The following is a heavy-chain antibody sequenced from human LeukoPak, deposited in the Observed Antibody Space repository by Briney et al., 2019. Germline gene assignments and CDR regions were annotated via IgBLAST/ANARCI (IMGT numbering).Heavy chain of an antibody. J-gene: IGHJ2*01. V-gene: IGHV3-20*04. CDR1: GFTFDDYG. CDR3: ARAPNYGDYSSTWYFDL. D-gene: IGHD4-17*01. CDR2: INWNGDST. Sequence: GGSLRLSCAASGFTFDDYGMRWVREAPGKGLEWVWGINWNGDSTGYADSVKGRFTISRDNAKNSLYLQMNNLRAEDTALYYCARAPNYGDYSSTWYFDLWGRGTLVTVSS.